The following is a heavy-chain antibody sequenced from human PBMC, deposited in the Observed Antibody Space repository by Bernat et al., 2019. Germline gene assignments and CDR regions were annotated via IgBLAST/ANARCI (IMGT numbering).Heavy chain of an antibody. Sequence: QVQLVESGGGVVQPGGSLRLSCAASGFTFSSYGMHLVRQAPGKGLEWVAFIRYDGSNKYYADSVKGRFTISRDNSKNTLYLQMNSLRAEDTAVYYFAKDRVSGWPIDVGDFDYWGQGTLVTVSS. J-gene: IGHJ4*02. CDR1: GFTFSSYG. V-gene: IGHV3-30*02. CDR3: AKDRVSGWPIDVGDFDY. D-gene: IGHD6-19*01. CDR2: IRYDGSNK.